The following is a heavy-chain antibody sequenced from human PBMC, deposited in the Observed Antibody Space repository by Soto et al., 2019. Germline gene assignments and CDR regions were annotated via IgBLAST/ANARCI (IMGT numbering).Heavy chain of an antibody. CDR3: ARPLVNCSSTSCYRRHYYYYGMDV. Sequence: VSCKASGGTFSSYAISWVRQAPGQGLEWMGGIIPIFGTANYAQKFQGRVTITADESTSTAYMELSSLRSEDTAVYYCARPLVNCSSTSCYRRHYYYYGMDVWGQGTTVTVSS. J-gene: IGHJ6*02. D-gene: IGHD2-2*01. CDR1: GGTFSSYA. CDR2: IIPIFGTA. V-gene: IGHV1-69*01.